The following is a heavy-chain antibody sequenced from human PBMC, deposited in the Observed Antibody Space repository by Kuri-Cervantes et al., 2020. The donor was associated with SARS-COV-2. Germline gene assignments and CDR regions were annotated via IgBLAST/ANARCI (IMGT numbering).Heavy chain of an antibody. CDR1: GYSISSGYY. Sequence: SETLSLTCAVSGYSISSGYYWGWIRQPPGKGLEWIGSIYYSGSTYYNPSLKSRVTISVDTSKNQFSLKLSSVTAADTAVYYCASEYSSFAMDAFGIWGQGTMVTVSS. J-gene: IGHJ3*02. V-gene: IGHV4-38-2*01. D-gene: IGHD6-6*01. CDR2: IYYSGST. CDR3: ASEYSSFAMDAFGI.